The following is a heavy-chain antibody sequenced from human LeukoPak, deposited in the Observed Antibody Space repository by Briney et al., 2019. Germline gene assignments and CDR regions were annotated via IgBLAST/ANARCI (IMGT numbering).Heavy chain of an antibody. J-gene: IGHJ4*02. CDR2: ISYDGSNK. D-gene: IGHD6-19*01. V-gene: IGHV3-30-3*01. CDR3: ARDQYRSIAVAAPGY. CDR1: GFTFSSYA. Sequence: GGSLRLSCAASGFTFSSYAMHWVRQAPGKGLEWVAVISYDGSNKYYADSVKGRFTISRDNSKNTLYLQMNSLRAEDTAVYYCARDQYRSIAVAAPGYWGQGTLVTVSS.